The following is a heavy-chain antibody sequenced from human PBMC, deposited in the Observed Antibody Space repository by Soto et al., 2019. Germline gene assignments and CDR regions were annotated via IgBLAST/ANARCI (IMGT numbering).Heavy chain of an antibody. CDR3: VTHSSGWYFDY. J-gene: IGHJ4*02. Sequence: GGSLRLSCSASGFTFSSYAMHWVRQAPEKGLEYVSTISSNGGSTYYADSVKGRFTISRDNSKNTLYLQMSSLRTEDTAVFYCVTHSSGWYFDYWGPGTLVNVPQ. V-gene: IGHV3-64D*06. D-gene: IGHD6-19*01. CDR2: ISSNGGST. CDR1: GFTFSSYA.